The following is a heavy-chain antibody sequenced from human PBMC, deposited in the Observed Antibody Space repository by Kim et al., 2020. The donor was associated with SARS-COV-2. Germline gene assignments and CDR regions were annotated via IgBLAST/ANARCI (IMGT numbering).Heavy chain of an antibody. CDR3: AKDRIHYGSGGYSLFDY. Sequence: GGSLRLSCAASGFNFDDYTMHWVRQPPGRGLEWVSLITWDAGRTFYADSVEGRFTISRDNSKNSLYLQMNSLRSEDTAFYYCAKDRIHYGSGGYSLFDYWYRGSLIPVFS. CDR2: ITWDAGRT. V-gene: IGHV3-43*01. D-gene: IGHD3-10*01. J-gene: IGHJ4*02. CDR1: GFNFDDYT.